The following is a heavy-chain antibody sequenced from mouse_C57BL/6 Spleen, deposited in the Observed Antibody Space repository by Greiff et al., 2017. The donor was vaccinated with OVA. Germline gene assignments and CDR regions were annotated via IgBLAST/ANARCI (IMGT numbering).Heavy chain of an antibody. CDR3: ARCGNYYGSSLYWYFDV. CDR1: GYTFTSYW. Sequence: QVQLQQSGAELVKPGASVKLSCKASGYTFTSYWMHWVKQRPGQGLEWIGMIHPNSGSTNYNEKFKSKATLTVDKSSSTAYMQLSSLTSEDSAVYYCARCGNYYGSSLYWYFDVWGTGTTVTVSS. J-gene: IGHJ1*03. D-gene: IGHD1-1*01. V-gene: IGHV1-64*01. CDR2: IHPNSGST.